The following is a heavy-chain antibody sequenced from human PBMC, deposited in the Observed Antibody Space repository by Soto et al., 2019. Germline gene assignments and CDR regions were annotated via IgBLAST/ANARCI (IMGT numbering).Heavy chain of an antibody. CDR3: AKARGPRTYYYGLD. V-gene: IGHV3-30*18. CDR2: ISYDGSNK. J-gene: IGHJ4*02. Sequence: PGGSLRLSCAAPGITFSSYGMHWVRQAPGKGLEWVAVISYDGSNKYYADSVKGRFTISRDNSKNTLYLQMSSLRAEDTAVYYCAKARGPRTYYYGLDWGQGTLVTVSS. D-gene: IGHD3-10*01. CDR1: GITFSSYG.